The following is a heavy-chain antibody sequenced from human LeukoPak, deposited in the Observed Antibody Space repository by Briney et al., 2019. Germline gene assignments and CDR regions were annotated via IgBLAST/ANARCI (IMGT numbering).Heavy chain of an antibody. Sequence: GGSLRLSCAASGFTFSTYSMNWVRQAPGKGLEWVSYISSSSTIYYADSVKGRFTISRDNAKNSLYLQMNSLRDEDTAVYYCARDGGYGSGSYDYWGQGTLVTVSS. V-gene: IGHV3-48*02. J-gene: IGHJ4*02. CDR1: GFTFSTYS. D-gene: IGHD3-10*01. CDR3: ARDGGYGSGSYDY. CDR2: ISSSSTI.